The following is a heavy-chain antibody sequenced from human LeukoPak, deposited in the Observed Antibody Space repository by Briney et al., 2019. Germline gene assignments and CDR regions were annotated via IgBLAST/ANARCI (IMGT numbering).Heavy chain of an antibody. V-gene: IGHV5-51*01. J-gene: IGHJ6*04. CDR1: GYSFTSYW. CDR3: ARHGRIYYDFWSGYADV. Sequence: GESLKISCQGSGYSFTSYWIGWVRQMPGKGLEWMGIIYPGDSDTRYSPSFQGQVTISADKSISTAYLQWSSLKASDTAMYYCARHGRIYYDFWSGYADVWGKGTTVTVSS. D-gene: IGHD3-3*01. CDR2: IYPGDSDT.